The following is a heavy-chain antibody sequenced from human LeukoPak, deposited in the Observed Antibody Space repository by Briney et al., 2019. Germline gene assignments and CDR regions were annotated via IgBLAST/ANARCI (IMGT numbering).Heavy chain of an antibody. CDR1: GYTFISYG. Sequence: GASVKVSCKASGYTFISYGLSWVRQAPGQGLEWMGWVSAYNGNTNYAQKFQGRVTMTTDTSTSTAYMELGSLRSDDTAVYYCARTHNYGTFDPWGQGTLVTVSS. V-gene: IGHV1-18*01. D-gene: IGHD5-18*01. J-gene: IGHJ5*02. CDR3: ARTHNYGTFDP. CDR2: VSAYNGNT.